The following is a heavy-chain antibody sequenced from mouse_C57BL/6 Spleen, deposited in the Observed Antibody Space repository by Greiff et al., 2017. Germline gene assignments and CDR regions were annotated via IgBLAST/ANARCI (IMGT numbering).Heavy chain of an antibody. Sequence: QVQLQQSGAELVKPGASVKLSCKASGYTFTEYTIHWVKQRSGQGLEWIGWFYPGSGSIKYNEKFKDKATLTADKSSSTVYMELSRLTSEDSAVYVCARHKSRYYYGSSSWFAYWGQGTLVTVSA. D-gene: IGHD1-1*01. J-gene: IGHJ3*01. CDR1: GYTFTEYT. V-gene: IGHV1-62-2*01. CDR3: ARHKSRYYYGSSSWFAY. CDR2: FYPGSGSI.